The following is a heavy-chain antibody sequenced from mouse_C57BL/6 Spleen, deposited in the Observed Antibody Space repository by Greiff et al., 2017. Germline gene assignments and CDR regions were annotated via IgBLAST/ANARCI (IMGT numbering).Heavy chain of an antibody. CDR2: INPGRGGT. CDR3: ARSYGSSYRGYFDY. Sequence: QVQLQQSGAELVRPGTSVKVSCKASGYAFTNYLIEWVKQRPGQGLEWIGVINPGRGGTNYNEKFKGKATLTADNSSSTAYMQLSSLTSEDSAVYFCARSYGSSYRGYFDYWGQGTTLTVSS. V-gene: IGHV1-54*01. CDR1: GYAFTNYL. D-gene: IGHD1-1*01. J-gene: IGHJ2*01.